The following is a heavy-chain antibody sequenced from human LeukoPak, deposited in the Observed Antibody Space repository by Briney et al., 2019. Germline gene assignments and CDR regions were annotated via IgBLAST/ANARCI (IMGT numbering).Heavy chain of an antibody. CDR1: GYTFTGYY. J-gene: IGHJ4*02. CDR3: ARDGIVGATTYDY. Sequence: ASVKVSCKASGYTFTGYYMHWVRQAPGQGLEWMGWINPNSGGTNYAQEFQGRVTMTRDTSISTAYMELSRLRSDDTAVYYCARDGIVGATTYDYWGQGTLVTVSP. CDR2: INPNSGGT. D-gene: IGHD1-26*01. V-gene: IGHV1-2*02.